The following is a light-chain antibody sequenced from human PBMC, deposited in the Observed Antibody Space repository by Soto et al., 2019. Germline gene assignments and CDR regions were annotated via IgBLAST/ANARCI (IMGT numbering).Light chain of an antibody. CDR3: CSYVANSIPL. J-gene: IGLJ2*01. CDR1: SSDIGSFNL. CDR2: EGN. Sequence: QSALTQPASVSGSPGQSITISCTGTSSDIGSFNLVSWYQHHPGKAPKLIIYEGNTRPSGVSNRFSGSKSGNTASLTISGLQAEDEADYYCCSYVANSIPLFGGGTKLTVL. V-gene: IGLV2-23*01.